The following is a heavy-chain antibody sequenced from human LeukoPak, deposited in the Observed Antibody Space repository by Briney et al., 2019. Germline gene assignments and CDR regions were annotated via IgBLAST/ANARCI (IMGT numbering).Heavy chain of an antibody. CDR2: IIPIFGTA. CDR1: GGTFSSYA. CDR3: ARAPRGGSYSPPSDY. V-gene: IGHV1-69*13. Sequence: APVKVSCKASGGTFSSYAISWVRQAPGQGLEWMGGIIPIFGTANYAQKFQGRVTITADESTSTAYMELSSLRSEDTAVYYCARAPRGGSYSPPSDYWGQGTLVTVSS. J-gene: IGHJ4*02. D-gene: IGHD1-26*01.